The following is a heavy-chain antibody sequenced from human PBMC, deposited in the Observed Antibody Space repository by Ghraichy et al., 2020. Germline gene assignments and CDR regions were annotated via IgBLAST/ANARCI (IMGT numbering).Heavy chain of an antibody. CDR3: AREGSSNIAVAGTGLDY. D-gene: IGHD6-19*01. Sequence: SETLSLTCAVYGGSFSGYYWSWIRQPPGKGLEWIGEINHSGSTNYNPSLKSRVTISVDTSKNQFSLKLSSVTAADTAVYYCAREGSSNIAVAGTGLDYWGQGTLVTVSS. CDR2: INHSGST. CDR1: GGSFSGYY. J-gene: IGHJ4*02. V-gene: IGHV4-34*01.